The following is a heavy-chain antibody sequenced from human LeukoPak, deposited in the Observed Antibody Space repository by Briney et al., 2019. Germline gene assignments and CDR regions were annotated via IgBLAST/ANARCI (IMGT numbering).Heavy chain of an antibody. Sequence: ASVKVSCKASGYTFTDYYIHWVRQAPGQGLEWMGRINPNSGGTNYAQRFQGGVTMTRDTSISTAFMELGRLRSDDTAMYYCGRDSLDTSLISSWGQGTLVTVSS. CDR2: INPNSGGT. CDR1: GYTFTDYY. CDR3: GRDSLDTSLISS. D-gene: IGHD3-3*02. J-gene: IGHJ4*02. V-gene: IGHV1-2*06.